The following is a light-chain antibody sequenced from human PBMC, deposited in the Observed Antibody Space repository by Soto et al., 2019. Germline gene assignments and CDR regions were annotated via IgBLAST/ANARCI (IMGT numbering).Light chain of an antibody. Sequence: QAVVTQPASVSGSPGQSITISCTGTSSDVGSYNLVSWYQQHPGKAPKLMIYEGSKRPSGVSNRFSGSKSGNTASLTISGXXAEDEADYYCCSYAGSSTYVFGTGXKLTVL. CDR2: EGS. CDR1: SSDVGSYNL. V-gene: IGLV2-23*01. CDR3: CSYAGSSTYV. J-gene: IGLJ1*01.